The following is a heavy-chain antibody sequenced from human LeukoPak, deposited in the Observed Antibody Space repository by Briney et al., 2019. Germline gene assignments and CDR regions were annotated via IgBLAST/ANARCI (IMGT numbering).Heavy chain of an antibody. CDR2: IYYIWST. D-gene: IGHD2-15*01. CDR1: GGSISSYY. J-gene: IGHJ4*02. V-gene: IGHV4-59*01. CDR3: ARDSPYCSGGSCHSVFDY. Sequence: PSETLSLTCTVSGGSISSYYWSWIRPPPGKGLEWVGYIYYIWSTNYNPSLKSRVTISVDTSKNQFSLNLSSLTAADTAVYDCARDSPYCSGGSCHSVFDYWGQGTLVTVSS.